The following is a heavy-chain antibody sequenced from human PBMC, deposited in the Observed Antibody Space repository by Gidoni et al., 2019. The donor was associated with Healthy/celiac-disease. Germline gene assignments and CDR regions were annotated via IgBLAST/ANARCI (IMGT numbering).Heavy chain of an antibody. CDR2: IIPILGIA. CDR3: ARDVTAYCGGDCYYY. Sequence: QVQLVQSGAEVKKPGSSVKLSCTASGGTFSSYAISWVRQAPGQGLEWMGRIIPILGIANYAQKFQGRVTITADKSTSTAYMELSSLRSEDTAVYYCARDVTAYCGGDCYYYWGQGTLVTVSS. CDR1: GGTFSSYA. V-gene: IGHV1-69*04. D-gene: IGHD2-21*02. J-gene: IGHJ4*02.